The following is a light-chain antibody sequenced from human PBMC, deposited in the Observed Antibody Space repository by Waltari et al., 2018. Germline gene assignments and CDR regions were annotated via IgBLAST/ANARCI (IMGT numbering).Light chain of an antibody. CDR1: SSNIGAGHD. Sequence: QSVLTQPPSVSGAPGQRVTISCTGSSSNIGAGHDVHWYQVFPGTAPKLLIYGNNNRPSGVPDRFAGSKSGTSASLAISGLQAEDEANYYCQSFDISPSVGVLFGGGTKVSVL. V-gene: IGLV1-40*01. J-gene: IGLJ2*01. CDR3: QSFDISPSVGVL. CDR2: GNN.